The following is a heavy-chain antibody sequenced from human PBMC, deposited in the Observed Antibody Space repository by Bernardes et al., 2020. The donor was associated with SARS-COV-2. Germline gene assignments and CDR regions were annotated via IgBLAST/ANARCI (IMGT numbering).Heavy chain of an antibody. J-gene: IGHJ4*02. Sequence: GGSLRLSRGVSGFTVSSNFMSWVRQAPGKGLEWVSFIHAAGNAYYAEAVQGRFTISRDSSKNTLYLQMNSLRPEDTAMYYCARRYDFWSGYYDYWGQGTLVTVSS. V-gene: IGHV3-66*02. CDR3: ARRYDFWSGYYDY. D-gene: IGHD3-3*01. CDR1: GFTVSSNF. CDR2: IHAAGNA.